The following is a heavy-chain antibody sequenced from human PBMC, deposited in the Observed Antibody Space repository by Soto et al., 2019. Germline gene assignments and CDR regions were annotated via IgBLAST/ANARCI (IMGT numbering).Heavy chain of an antibody. V-gene: IGHV3-23*01. CDR2: ISGSDGST. CDR3: ALVGADAFDY. D-gene: IGHD3-10*01. J-gene: IGHJ4*02. CDR1: GFTFSSYS. Sequence: EVQLLESGGGLVQPGGSLRLSCAVSGFTFSSYSMSWVRQAPGKGLEWVSAISGSDGSTYFADSVKGRFTISRDNSKNTLYLQMNSLRAEDTAVYYWALVGADAFDYWGQGTLVTVSS.